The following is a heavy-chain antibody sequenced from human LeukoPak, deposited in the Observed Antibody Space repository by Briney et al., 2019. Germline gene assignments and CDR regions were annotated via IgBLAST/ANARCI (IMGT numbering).Heavy chain of an antibody. CDR1: GGSFSGYY. Sequence: PSETLSLTCAVYGGSFSGYYWSCIRQPPGKGLEWIGEINHSGSTNYNPSLKSRVTISVDTSKNQFSLKLSSVTAADTAVYYCARLPRDYYGSGSYGDDYWGQGTLVTVSS. CDR3: ARLPRDYYGSGSYGDDY. D-gene: IGHD3-10*01. CDR2: INHSGST. V-gene: IGHV4-34*01. J-gene: IGHJ4*02.